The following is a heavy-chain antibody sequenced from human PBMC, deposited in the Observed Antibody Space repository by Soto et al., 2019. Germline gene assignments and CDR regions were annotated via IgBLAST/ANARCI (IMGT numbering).Heavy chain of an antibody. CDR1: GGSISSYY. J-gene: IGHJ4*01. CDR3: ARTGVYDFWSGYYDY. CDR2: IYYSGST. D-gene: IGHD3-3*01. Sequence: SETLSLTCTVSGGSISSYYWSWIRQPPGKGLEWIGYIYYSGSTNYNPSLKSRVTISVDTSKNQFSLKLSSVTAADTAVYYCARTGVYDFWSGYYDYWGQEPWSPSPQ. V-gene: IGHV4-59*01.